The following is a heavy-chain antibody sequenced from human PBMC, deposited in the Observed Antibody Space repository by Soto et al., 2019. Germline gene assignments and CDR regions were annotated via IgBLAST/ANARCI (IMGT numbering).Heavy chain of an antibody. V-gene: IGHV2-5*02. J-gene: IGHJ4*02. CDR3: AHRFDWYYFDY. CDR1: GFSLSTSEVG. Sequence: QITLKESGPTLVKPTQTLTLTCTLSGFSLSTSEVGVGWIRQPPGKALEWLALIYWDDDKRYSPYLKSRFTITKDTSKNQVVLTMTNMDPVDTATYYCAHRFDWYYFDYWGQGTLVTVSS. D-gene: IGHD3-9*01. CDR2: IYWDDDK.